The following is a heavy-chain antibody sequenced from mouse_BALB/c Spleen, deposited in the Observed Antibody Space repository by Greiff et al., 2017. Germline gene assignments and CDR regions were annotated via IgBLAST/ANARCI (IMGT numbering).Heavy chain of an antibody. J-gene: IGHJ4*01. CDR1: GDSITSGY. D-gene: IGHD1-2*01. Sequence: EVKVVESGPSLVKPSQTLSLTCSVTGDSITSGYWNWIRKFPGNKLEYMGYISYSGSTYYNPSLKSRISITRDTSKNQYYLQLNSVTTEDTATYYCARLLRLYYYAMDYWGQGTSVTVSS. V-gene: IGHV3-8*02. CDR2: ISYSGST. CDR3: ARLLRLYYYAMDY.